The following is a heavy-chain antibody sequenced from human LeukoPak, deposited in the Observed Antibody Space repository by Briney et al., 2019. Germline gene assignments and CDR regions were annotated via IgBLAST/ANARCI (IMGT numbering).Heavy chain of an antibody. CDR1: GGTFSSYA. Sequence: SVKVSCKASGGTFSSYAISWARQAPGQGLEWMGRIIPILGIANYAQKFQGRVTITADKSTSTAYMELSSLRSEDTAVYYCARDRLGVTPSFQTRGGVYYFDYWGQGTLVTVSS. J-gene: IGHJ4*02. CDR3: ARDRLGVTPSFQTRGGVYYFDY. CDR2: IIPILGIA. D-gene: IGHD4-23*01. V-gene: IGHV1-69*04.